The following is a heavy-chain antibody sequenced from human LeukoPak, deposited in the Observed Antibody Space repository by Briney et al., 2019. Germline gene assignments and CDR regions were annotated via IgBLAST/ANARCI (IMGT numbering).Heavy chain of an antibody. CDR3: ARVSDGAFDY. J-gene: IGHJ4*02. CDR2: ISSSSSYI. Sequence: PGGSLTLSCAASGFTFSSYNMNWVRQAPGKGLEWVSSISSSSSYIYYADSVKGRFTISRDNAKNSLYLQMNSLRAEDTAVYYCARVSDGAFDYWGQGTLVTLSS. CDR1: GFTFSSYN. V-gene: IGHV3-21*01. D-gene: IGHD1-26*01.